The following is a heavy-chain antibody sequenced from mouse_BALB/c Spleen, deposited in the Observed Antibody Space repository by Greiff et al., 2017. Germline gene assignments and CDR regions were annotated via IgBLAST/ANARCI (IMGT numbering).Heavy chain of an antibody. V-gene: IGHV5-6*01. J-gene: IGHJ1*01. CDR2: ISRGGSYT. CDR3: AGQEEQVRRYIDF. CDR1: GFTFSSYG. D-gene: IGHD2-12*01. Sequence: DVQLVESGGDLVKPGGSLKLSCAASGFTFSSYGMSWVRQTPDKRLEWVATISRGGSYTYYPDSVKGRFTISRDNAKNTLYLQMSSLKSEDTAMYYCAGQEEQVRRYIDFWGAGTTVTVSS.